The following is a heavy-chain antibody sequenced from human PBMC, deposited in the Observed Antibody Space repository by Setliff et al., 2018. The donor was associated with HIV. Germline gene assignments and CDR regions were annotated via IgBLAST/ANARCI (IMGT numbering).Heavy chain of an antibody. CDR3: AKTNGWFLIDY. D-gene: IGHD6-19*01. V-gene: IGHV3-30*02. Sequence: AGGSLRLSCAASGFTFTTFGMHWVRQAPGKGLEWVTFIRNDASNTYYADSVKGRFTISRDDSKNTLFLQMDSLRPEDTALYYCAKTNGWFLIDYWGQGTLVTVSS. CDR1: GFTFTTFG. CDR2: IRNDASNT. J-gene: IGHJ4*02.